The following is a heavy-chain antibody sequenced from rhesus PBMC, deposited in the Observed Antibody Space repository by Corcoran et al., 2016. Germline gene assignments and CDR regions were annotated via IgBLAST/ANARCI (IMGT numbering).Heavy chain of an antibody. Sequence: QVKLQQWGEGLVKPSETLSLTCAVYGGSITGYYWSWIRQPPGKGLEWIGNIDGNRARTTSNPSLRHRVTFSKDTSKNQFSRKLSSVTAADTAVYYCAREEGRLVTPYFDYWGQGVLVTVSS. CDR2: IDGNRART. J-gene: IGHJ4*01. CDR3: AREEGRLVTPYFDY. V-gene: IGHV4-73*01. D-gene: IGHD6S26*01. CDR1: GGSITGYY.